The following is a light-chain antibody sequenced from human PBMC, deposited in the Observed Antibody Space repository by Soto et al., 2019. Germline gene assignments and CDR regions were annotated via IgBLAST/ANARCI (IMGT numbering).Light chain of an antibody. Sequence: DIQMTQSPSSLSASVGDRVTITCRASQSISSYLNWYQQKPGKAPKLLIYAASSLQSGVPSRLSGSGSGTDFTLTISSLQPEDFVTYYCQQSYSTPVTFGGGTKVDIK. CDR2: AAS. J-gene: IGKJ4*01. CDR1: QSISSY. CDR3: QQSYSTPVT. V-gene: IGKV1-39*01.